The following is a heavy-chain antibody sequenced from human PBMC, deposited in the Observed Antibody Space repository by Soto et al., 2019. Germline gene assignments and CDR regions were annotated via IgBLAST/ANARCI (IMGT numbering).Heavy chain of an antibody. CDR2: INAGNGNT. V-gene: IGHV1-3*01. D-gene: IGHD3-10*01. J-gene: IGHJ4*02. Sequence: QVQLVQSGAEVKNPGASVKLSCKASGYTFTNYAIHWVRQAPGQRLEWMGWINAGNGNTQYSQKFQGRVIITSDTSASTVYLELNTLSSEDRAAYHCARGQLWFGESSPKGFWSQGTLVSVSS. CDR3: ARGQLWFGESSPKGF. CDR1: GYTFTNYA.